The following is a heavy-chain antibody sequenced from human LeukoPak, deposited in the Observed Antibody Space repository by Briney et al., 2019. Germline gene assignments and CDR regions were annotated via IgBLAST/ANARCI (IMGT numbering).Heavy chain of an antibody. CDR1: GFTFSSYG. J-gene: IGHJ6*03. Sequence: PGGSLRLSCAASGFTFSSYGMSWVRQAPGKGLEWVSAISGSGGSTYYADSVKGRFTISRDNSKNTLYLQMNSLRAEDTAVYYCAKPAVAATHYYYYYMDVWGKGTTVTISS. V-gene: IGHV3-23*01. CDR3: AKPAVAATHYYYYYMDV. D-gene: IGHD2-15*01. CDR2: ISGSGGST.